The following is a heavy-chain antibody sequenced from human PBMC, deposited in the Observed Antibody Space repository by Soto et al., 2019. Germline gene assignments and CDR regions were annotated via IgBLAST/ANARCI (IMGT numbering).Heavy chain of an antibody. D-gene: IGHD6-13*01. CDR3: AKESHSWPYNLFDS. CDR1: GFTFTSYA. Sequence: PGGSLRLSCAASGFTFTSYAMSWVRQAPGKGLEWVSAISASGGSTYYADSVKGRFTISRDNSKNTLYLQMNSLRAEDTAVYYCAKESHSWPYNLFDSWGQGSLVIVSS. J-gene: IGHJ5*01. V-gene: IGHV3-23*01. CDR2: ISASGGST.